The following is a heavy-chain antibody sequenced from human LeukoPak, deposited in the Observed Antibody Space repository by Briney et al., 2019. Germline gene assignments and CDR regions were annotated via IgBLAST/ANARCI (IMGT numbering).Heavy chain of an antibody. CDR2: ISYDGSNK. Sequence: GGSLRLSCAASRFTFSSYAMHWVRQAPGKGLEWVAVISYDGSNKYYADSVEGRFTISRDNSKNTLYLQMNSLRAEDTAVYYCARKLPGVDPYGMDVWGQGTMVTVSS. CDR3: ARKLPGVDPYGMDV. CDR1: RFTFSSYA. J-gene: IGHJ6*02. D-gene: IGHD4-23*01. V-gene: IGHV3-30-3*01.